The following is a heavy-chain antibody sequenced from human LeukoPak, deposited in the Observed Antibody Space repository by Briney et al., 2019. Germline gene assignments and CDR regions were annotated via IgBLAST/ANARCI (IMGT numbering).Heavy chain of an antibody. V-gene: IGHV4-39*01. CDR3: ARRLTMENWFDP. Sequence: SETLSLTCTVSGGSISSSSYYWGWIRQPPGKGLEWIGSIYYSRSTYYNPSLKSRVTISVDTSKNQFSLKLSSVTAADTAVYYCARRLTMENWFDPWGQGTLVTVSS. J-gene: IGHJ5*02. CDR1: GGSISSSSYY. D-gene: IGHD3-3*01. CDR2: IYYSRST.